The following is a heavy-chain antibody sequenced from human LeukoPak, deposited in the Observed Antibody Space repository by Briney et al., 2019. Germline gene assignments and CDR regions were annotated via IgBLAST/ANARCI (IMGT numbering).Heavy chain of an antibody. J-gene: IGHJ3*02. CDR1: GFTFTNYA. V-gene: IGHV3-23*01. Sequence: GGSLRLFCAASGFTFTNYAMNWVRQAPGKGLEWVSTLSPSGADTYYADSVKGRFTISRDISKNTLYLQMNSLRAEDTAVYYCARRAYNWGAFDIWGQGTMVTVSS. CDR3: ARRAYNWGAFDI. CDR2: LSPSGADT. D-gene: IGHD5-24*01.